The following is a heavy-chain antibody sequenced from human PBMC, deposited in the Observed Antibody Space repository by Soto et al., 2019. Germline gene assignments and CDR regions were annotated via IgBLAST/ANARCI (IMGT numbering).Heavy chain of an antibody. Sequence: EVQLVESGGGLVQPGGSLRISCETSGFILSDCAMNWVRQAPGKGLEWVSYISSSSSVIDYADSVKGRFTVSRDNARNSLYLQMNSRRAEDTAVYYCARDLSWGSNWYYYMDVWGKGTTVTVSS. D-gene: IGHD7-27*01. CDR2: ISSSSSVI. J-gene: IGHJ6*03. V-gene: IGHV3-48*01. CDR1: GFILSDCA. CDR3: ARDLSWGSNWYYYMDV.